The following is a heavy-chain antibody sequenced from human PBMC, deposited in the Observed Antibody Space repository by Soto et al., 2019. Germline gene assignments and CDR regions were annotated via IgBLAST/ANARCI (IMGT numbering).Heavy chain of an antibody. CDR1: GGSVSSGSYY. CDR2: FYYSVST. CDR3: ASYSSGWYDVIY. D-gene: IGHD6-19*01. V-gene: IGHV4-61*01. J-gene: IGHJ4*02. Sequence: QVQLQESGPGLVKPSETLSLTCTVSGGSVSSGSYYWSWIRQPPGKGLEWIGYFYYSVSTNYNPSLKSRVSISVDTSKNQFSLKVSSVTAADTAVYYCASYSSGWYDVIYWGQGTLVTVSS.